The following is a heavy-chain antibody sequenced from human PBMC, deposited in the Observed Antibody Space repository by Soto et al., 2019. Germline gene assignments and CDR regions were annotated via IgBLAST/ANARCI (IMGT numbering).Heavy chain of an antibody. CDR2: IWYDGSDK. Sequence: GGSLRLSCASSGFIFSSYGMHWVRQAPGKGLDWVAVIWYDGSDKYYAESVKGRFTISRDNSKNTLYLQVNSLRVEDTGVYYCARSNRSGGSCYSVYLDYWGQGTLVTAPQ. V-gene: IGHV3-33*01. CDR1: GFIFSSYG. CDR3: ARSNRSGGSCYSVYLDY. D-gene: IGHD2-15*01. J-gene: IGHJ4*02.